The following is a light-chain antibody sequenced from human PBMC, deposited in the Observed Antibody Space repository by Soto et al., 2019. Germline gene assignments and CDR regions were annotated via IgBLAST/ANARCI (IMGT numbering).Light chain of an antibody. J-gene: IGLJ3*02. V-gene: IGLV1-47*01. Sequence: QSVLTQPPSASGTPGQRVTISCSGSISNLGSNFVFWYQQLPGAAPKLLISRNDQRPSVVPDRFSGSKSGTSASLAISGLRSEDEADYHCAAWDDSLSGVVFGGGTKLTVL. CDR2: RND. CDR1: ISNLGSNF. CDR3: AAWDDSLSGVV.